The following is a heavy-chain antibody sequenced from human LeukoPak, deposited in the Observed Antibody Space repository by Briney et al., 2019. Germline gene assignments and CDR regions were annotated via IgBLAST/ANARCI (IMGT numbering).Heavy chain of an antibody. CDR3: AKLGYSYGYGYYFDY. J-gene: IGHJ4*02. D-gene: IGHD5-18*01. V-gene: IGHV5-51*01. CDR1: GYSFTSYW. Sequence: GEFLKISCKGSGYSFTSYWIGWVRQMPGKGLEWMGIIYPGDSDPRYSPSFQGQVTISADKSISTAHLQWSSLKASDTAMYYCAKLGYSYGYGYYFDYWGQGTLVTVSS. CDR2: IYPGDSDP.